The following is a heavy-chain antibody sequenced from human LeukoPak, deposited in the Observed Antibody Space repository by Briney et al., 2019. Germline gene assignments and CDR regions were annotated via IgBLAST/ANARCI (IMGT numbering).Heavy chain of an antibody. CDR3: ARGGLYDSSGYWLDY. J-gene: IGHJ4*02. D-gene: IGHD3-22*01. CDR2: IIPIFGTA. CDR1: GGTFSSYA. V-gene: IGHV1-69*05. Sequence: ASVKVSCKASGGTFSSYAISWVRQAPGQGLEWMGGIIPIFGTANYAQKFQGRVTITTDESTSTAYMELSSLRSEDTVVYYCARGGLYDSSGYWLDYWGQGTLVTVSS.